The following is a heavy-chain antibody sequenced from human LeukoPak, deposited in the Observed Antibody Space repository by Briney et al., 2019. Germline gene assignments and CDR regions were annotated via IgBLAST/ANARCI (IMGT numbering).Heavy chain of an antibody. CDR2: INHSGST. V-gene: IGHV4-34*01. Sequence: PSETLSLTCAVYGGSFSGYYWSWIRQPPGEGLEWIGEINHSGSTNYNPSLKSRVTISVDTSKNQFSLKLSSVTAADTAVYYCARGFWYYDSHDAFDIWGQGTMVTVSS. D-gene: IGHD3-22*01. CDR3: ARGFWYYDSHDAFDI. J-gene: IGHJ3*02. CDR1: GGSFSGYY.